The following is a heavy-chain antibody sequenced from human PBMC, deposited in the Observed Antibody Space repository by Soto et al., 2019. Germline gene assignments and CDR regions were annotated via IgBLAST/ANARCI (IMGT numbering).Heavy chain of an antibody. CDR1: GGTFSSYA. D-gene: IGHD2-2*01. CDR3: ASAYCSSTSCYFGIDY. CDR2: IIPIFGTA. Sequence: RASVKVSCKASGGTFSSYAISWVRQAPGQGLEWMGGIIPIFGTANYAQKFQGRVTITADESTSTAYMELSSLRSEDTAVYYCASAYCSSTSCYFGIDYWGQGTLVTVSS. V-gene: IGHV1-69*13. J-gene: IGHJ4*02.